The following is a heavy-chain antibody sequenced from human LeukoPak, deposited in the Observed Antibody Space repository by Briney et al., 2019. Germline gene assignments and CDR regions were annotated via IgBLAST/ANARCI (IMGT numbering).Heavy chain of an antibody. CDR1: GGSFSGYY. D-gene: IGHD1/OR15-1a*01. J-gene: IGHJ4*02. Sequence: PSETLSLTCAVYGGSFSGYYWSWIRQPPGKGVEWIGEINHSGSTNYNPSLKSRVTISVDTSKNQFSLKLSSVTAADTAVYYCARRQIRGKTKPFDYWGQGTLVTVSS. CDR2: INHSGST. CDR3: ARRQIRGKTKPFDY. V-gene: IGHV4-34*01.